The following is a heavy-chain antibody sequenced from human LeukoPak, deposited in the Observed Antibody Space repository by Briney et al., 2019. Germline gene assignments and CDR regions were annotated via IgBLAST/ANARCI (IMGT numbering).Heavy chain of an antibody. D-gene: IGHD3-22*01. Sequence: TSETLSLTCTVSGGSISSYYWSWIRQPPGKGLEWIGYIYYSGSTNYNPSLKSRVTISVDTSKNQFSLKLSSVTAADTAVYYCARVSDDSSGYYHYWGQGTLLTVSS. J-gene: IGHJ4*02. CDR1: GGSISSYY. CDR2: IYYSGST. CDR3: ARVSDDSSGYYHY. V-gene: IGHV4-59*01.